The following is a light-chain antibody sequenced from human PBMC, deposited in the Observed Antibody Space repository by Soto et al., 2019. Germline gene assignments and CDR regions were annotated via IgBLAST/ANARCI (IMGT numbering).Light chain of an antibody. Sequence: EIVLTQSPVTLSVSPGERATLSCRASQSISTTLVWYQQKPGQAPRLLIYGASSRATGIPDRFSGSGSGTDFTLTISRLEPEDFAVYYCQQYGSSPPWTFGQGTKLEIK. V-gene: IGKV3-20*01. CDR1: QSISTT. CDR2: GAS. CDR3: QQYGSSPPWT. J-gene: IGKJ2*02.